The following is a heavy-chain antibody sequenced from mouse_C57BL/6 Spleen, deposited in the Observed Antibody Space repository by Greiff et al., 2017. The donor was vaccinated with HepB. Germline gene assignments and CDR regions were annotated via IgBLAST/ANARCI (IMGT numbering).Heavy chain of an antibody. J-gene: IGHJ3*01. CDR1: GFTFSSYG. Sequence: EVKLVESGGDLVKPGGSLKLSCAASGFTFSSYGMSWVRQTPDKRLEWVATISSGGSYTYYPDSVKGRFTISRDNAKNTLYLQMSSLKSEDTAMYYWAGGYGNLWFAYWGQGTLVTVSA. CDR3: AGGYGNLWFAY. V-gene: IGHV5-6*01. D-gene: IGHD2-1*01. CDR2: ISSGGSYT.